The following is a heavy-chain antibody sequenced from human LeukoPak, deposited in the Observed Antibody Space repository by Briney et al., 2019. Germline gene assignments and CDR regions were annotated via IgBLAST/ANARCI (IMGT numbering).Heavy chain of an antibody. CDR3: TRLGAGPTYYDFWSGYSSFYFDY. J-gene: IGHJ4*02. Sequence: SETLSLTCTVSGGSTSSSNYYWGWIRQPPGKGLEWIGGIHYSGNTYYNPSLKSRVTISVDTSKNQFSLKLSSVTAADTAVYYCTRLGAGPTYYDFWSGYSSFYFDYWGQGTLVTVSS. D-gene: IGHD3-3*01. CDR1: GGSTSSSNYY. V-gene: IGHV4-39*01. CDR2: IHYSGNT.